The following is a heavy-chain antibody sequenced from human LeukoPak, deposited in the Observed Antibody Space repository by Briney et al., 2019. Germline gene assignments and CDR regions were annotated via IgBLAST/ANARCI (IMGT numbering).Heavy chain of an antibody. CDR2: IYHGGTT. D-gene: IGHD3-22*01. CDR1: GGSFSGYY. Sequence: PSETLSLTCAVYGGSFSGYYWSWIRQPPGKGLEWIGEIYHGGTTDYNPSLKSRVTISVDKSKNQFSLKLISVTAADTAVYYCARIEGYYLDNSGYIYFDDWGQGTLVTVSS. J-gene: IGHJ4*02. CDR3: ARIEGYYLDNSGYIYFDD. V-gene: IGHV4-34*01.